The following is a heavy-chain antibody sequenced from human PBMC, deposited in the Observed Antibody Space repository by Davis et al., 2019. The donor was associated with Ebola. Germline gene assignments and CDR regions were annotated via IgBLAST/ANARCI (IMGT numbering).Heavy chain of an antibody. D-gene: IGHD3-10*01. CDR1: GFTFSDYY. CDR3: ARDRPHYYGSGKDGMDV. V-gene: IGHV3-11*01. J-gene: IGHJ6*02. CDR2: ISSSGSTI. Sequence: GESLKISCAASGFTFSDYYMSWVRQAPGKGLEWVSYISSSGSTIYYADSVKGRFTISRDNAKNSLYLQMNSLRAEDTAVYYCARDRPHYYGSGKDGMDVWGQGTTVTVSS.